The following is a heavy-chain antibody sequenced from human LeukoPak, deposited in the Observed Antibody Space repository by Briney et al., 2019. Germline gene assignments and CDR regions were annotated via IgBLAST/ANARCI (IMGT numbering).Heavy chain of an antibody. V-gene: IGHV4-39*01. Sequence: PSETLSLTCTVSGGSISSSSYYWGWIRQPPGKGLEWIGSIYYSGSTYYNPSLKSRVTISVDTSKNQFSLKLSSVTAADTAVYYCATHTGSGVFGMDVSGQGTTVTVSS. CDR1: GGSISSSSYY. CDR3: ATHTGSGVFGMDV. J-gene: IGHJ6*02. CDR2: IYYSGST. D-gene: IGHD3-10*01.